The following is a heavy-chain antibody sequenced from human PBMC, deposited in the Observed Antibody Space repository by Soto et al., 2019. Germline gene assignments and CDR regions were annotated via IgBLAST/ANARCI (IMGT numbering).Heavy chain of an antibody. CDR3: ARRPSGFNVLRYFDWLSPSPGMDV. J-gene: IGHJ6*02. CDR2: IYYSGST. Sequence: QLQLQESGPGLVKPSETLSLTCTVSGGSISSSSYYWGWIRQPPGKGLEWIGSIYYSGSTYYNPSLKSRVTISVDTSKNQFSLKLSSVTAADTAVYYCARRPSGFNVLRYFDWLSPSPGMDVWGQGTTVTVSS. D-gene: IGHD3-9*01. CDR1: GGSISSSSYY. V-gene: IGHV4-39*01.